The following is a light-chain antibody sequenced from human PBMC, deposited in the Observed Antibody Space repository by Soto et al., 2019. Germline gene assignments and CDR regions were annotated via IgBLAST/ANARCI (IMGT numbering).Light chain of an antibody. J-gene: IGKJ1*01. CDR3: QKFGSSWWT. V-gene: IGKV3-20*01. Sequence: IVLTQSPGTLSASPGGRATLSCRSSETVYDRQLAWYQQRAGQAPRLLIYAISTRAAGIPDRFSGSGSGTDFTLTISRVEPADSAMYYCQKFGSSWWTFAKGAKVEIK. CDR1: ETVYDRQ. CDR2: AIS.